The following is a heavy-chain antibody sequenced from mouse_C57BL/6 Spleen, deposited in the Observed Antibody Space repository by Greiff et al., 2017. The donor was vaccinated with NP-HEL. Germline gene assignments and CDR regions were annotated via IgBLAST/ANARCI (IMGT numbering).Heavy chain of an antibody. CDR2: INPNNGGT. Sequence: EVQLQQSGPELVKPGASVKISCKASGYTFTDYYMNWVKQSHGKSLEWIGDINPNNGGTSYNQKFKGKATLTVDKSSSTAYMELRSLTSEDSAVYYCAEGGWLLPAWFAYWGQGTLVTVSA. J-gene: IGHJ3*01. CDR1: GYTFTDYY. D-gene: IGHD2-3*01. CDR3: AEGGWLLPAWFAY. V-gene: IGHV1-26*01.